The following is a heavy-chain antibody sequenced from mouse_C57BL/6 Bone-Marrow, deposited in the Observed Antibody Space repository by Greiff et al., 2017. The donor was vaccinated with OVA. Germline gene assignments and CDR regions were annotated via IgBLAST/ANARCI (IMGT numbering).Heavy chain of an antibody. D-gene: IGHD2-4*01. CDR3: VRHYDYDDPHWDFDV. Sequence: EVKLVESGGGLVQPKGSLKLSCAASGFSFNTYAMNWVRQAPGKGLEWVARIRSKSNNYATYYADSVKDRFTISRDDSESMLYLQMNNLKTEDTAMYYCVRHYDYDDPHWDFDVWGTGTTVTVSS. V-gene: IGHV10-1*01. CDR2: IRSKSNNYAT. J-gene: IGHJ1*03. CDR1: GFSFNTYA.